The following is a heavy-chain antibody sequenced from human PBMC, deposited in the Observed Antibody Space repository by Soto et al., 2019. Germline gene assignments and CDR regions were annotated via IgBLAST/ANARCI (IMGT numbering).Heavy chain of an antibody. CDR2: FDPEDGET. D-gene: IGHD6-19*01. Sequence: ASVKVSCKVSGYTLTELSMHWVRQAPGKGLEWMGGFDPEDGETIYAQKFQGRVTITRDTSASTAYMELSSLRSEDTAVYYCASAAGTVSYYYYGMDVSGQGTTVTVSS. J-gene: IGHJ6*02. CDR1: GYTLTELS. CDR3: ASAAGTVSYYYYGMDV. V-gene: IGHV1-24*01.